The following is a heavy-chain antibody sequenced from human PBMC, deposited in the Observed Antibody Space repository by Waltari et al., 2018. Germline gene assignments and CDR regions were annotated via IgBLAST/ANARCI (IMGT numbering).Heavy chain of an antibody. V-gene: IGHV2-5*01. Sequence: QITLKESGPTLVKPTQTLTLTCTFSGFSLHHFGVGVGWIRQTPGKALEWLALIFSNDDKRYSPSLKSRLTITKDTSENQVVLTMTNVDPMDTATYYCAKNGGSSWFDPWGQGVLVTVSS. CDR1: GFSLHHFGVG. D-gene: IGHD2-15*01. J-gene: IGHJ5*02. CDR2: IFSNDDK. CDR3: AKNGGSSWFDP.